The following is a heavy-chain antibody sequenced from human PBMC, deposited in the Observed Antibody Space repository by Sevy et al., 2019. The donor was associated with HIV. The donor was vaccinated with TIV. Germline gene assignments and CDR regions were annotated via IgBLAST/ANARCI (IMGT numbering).Heavy chain of an antibody. V-gene: IGHV2-5*02. J-gene: IGHJ5*02. Sequence: SGPTLVKPTQTLTLTCTFSGFSLSTSGVGVGWIRQPPGKALEWLALIYWDDDKRYSPSLKSRLTITKDTSKNQVVLTMTNMDPVETATYYCAHIHEAMTLNTFDPWGQGTLVTVSS. CDR2: IYWDDDK. CDR1: GFSLSTSGVG. D-gene: IGHD2-21*02. CDR3: AHIHEAMTLNTFDP.